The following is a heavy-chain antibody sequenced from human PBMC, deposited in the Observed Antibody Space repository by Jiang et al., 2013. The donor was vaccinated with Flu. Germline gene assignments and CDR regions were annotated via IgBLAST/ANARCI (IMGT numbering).Heavy chain of an antibody. Sequence: KPTQTLTLTCTFSGFSLSTSGMCVSWIRQPPGKALEWLARIDWDDDKYYSTSLKTRLTISKDTSKNQVVLIMTNMDPVDTGTYYCARNVNWNSSNYYGLDIWGKGTTVTVSS. J-gene: IGHJ6*04. CDR2: IDWDDDK. CDR3: ARNVNWNSSNYYGLDI. V-gene: IGHV2-70*11. CDR1: GFSLSTSGMC. D-gene: IGHD1-7*01.